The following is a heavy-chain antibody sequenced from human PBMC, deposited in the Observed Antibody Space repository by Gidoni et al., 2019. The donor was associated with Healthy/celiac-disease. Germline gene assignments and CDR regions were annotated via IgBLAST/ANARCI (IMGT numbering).Heavy chain of an antibody. CDR2: INHSGST. CDR1: GGSFSGYY. Sequence: QVQLQQWGAGLLKPSETLSLTCAVYGGSFSGYYWSWIRQPPGKGLEWIGEINHSGSTNYNPSLKSRVTISVDTSKNQFSLKLSSVTAADTAVYYCARGRGLRPFDYWGQGTLVTVSS. D-gene: IGHD5-12*01. J-gene: IGHJ4*02. CDR3: ARGRGLRPFDY. V-gene: IGHV4-34*01.